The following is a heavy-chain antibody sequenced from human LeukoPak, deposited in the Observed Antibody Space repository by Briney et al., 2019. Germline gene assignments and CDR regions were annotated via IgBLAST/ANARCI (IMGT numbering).Heavy chain of an antibody. D-gene: IGHD3-10*01. CDR1: GGTFSSYA. V-gene: IGHV1-69*13. Sequence: SVEVSCKASGGTFSSYAISWVRQAPGQGLEWMGGIIPIFGTANYAQKFQGRVTITADESTSTAYMELSSLRSEDTAVYYCARLSGGVRGVIIDYWGQGTLVTVSS. CDR3: ARLSGGVRGVIIDY. J-gene: IGHJ4*02. CDR2: IIPIFGTA.